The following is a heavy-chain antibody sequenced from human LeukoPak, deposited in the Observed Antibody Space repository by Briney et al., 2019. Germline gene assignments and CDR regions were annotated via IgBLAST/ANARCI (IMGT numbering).Heavy chain of an antibody. D-gene: IGHD2-15*01. CDR2: VDYTGIT. CDR3: ARGRGGRYCSGGSCYSHYYYYGMDV. CDR1: GGSISSSGYY. J-gene: IGHJ6*02. Sequence: SETLSLTCTVSGGSISSSGYYWGWIRQPPGKGLEWIGSVDYTGITSHSPSLKSRVTISVDTSKNQFSLKVSSVSAADTGVYYCARGRGGRYCSGGSCYSHYYYYGMDVWGQGTTVTVSS. V-gene: IGHV4-39*01.